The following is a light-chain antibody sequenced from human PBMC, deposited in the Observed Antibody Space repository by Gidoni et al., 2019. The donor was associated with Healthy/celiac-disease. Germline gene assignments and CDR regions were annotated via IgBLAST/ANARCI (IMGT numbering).Light chain of an antibody. Sequence: QSALTQPRPVSGSPGQSVTISCTGTSSDVGGYNYVSWYQQHTGKAPKLMIYDVSKRPSGVPDRFSGSKSGNTSCLTISGLQGEDEADDYCCSYAGSYTYVFGTGTKVTVL. CDR1: SSDVGGYNY. CDR2: DVS. CDR3: CSYAGSYTYV. J-gene: IGLJ1*01. V-gene: IGLV2-11*01.